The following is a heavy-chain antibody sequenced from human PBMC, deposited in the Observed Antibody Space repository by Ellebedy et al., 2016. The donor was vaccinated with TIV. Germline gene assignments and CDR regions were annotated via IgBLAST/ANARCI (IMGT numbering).Heavy chain of an antibody. CDR3: TTGGYYLDY. CDR1: GFTFTNAW. V-gene: IGHV3-15*07. D-gene: IGHD2-21*01. J-gene: IGHJ4*02. CDR2: IKSKVDGGTT. Sequence: PGGSLRLSCAGSGFTFTNAWMNWVRQAPGKGLEWVGRIKSKVDGGTTDYAAPVKGRFNISRDDSENTVYLQMNSLKTEETAVYYCTTGGYYLDYWGLGTPVTVSS.